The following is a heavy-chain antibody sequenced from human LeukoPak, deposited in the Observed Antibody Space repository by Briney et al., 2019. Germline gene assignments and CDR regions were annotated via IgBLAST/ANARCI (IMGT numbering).Heavy chain of an antibody. J-gene: IGHJ6*03. CDR2: IIPIFGTA. Sequence: ASVKVSCKASGGTFSSYAISWVRQAPGQGLEWMGGIIPIFGTANYAQKFQGRLTITADESTSTAYMELSSLRSEDTAVYYCARVNRAGHMVRGGGYYYYYYMDVWGKGTTVTISS. CDR3: ARVNRAGHMVRGGGYYYYYYMDV. V-gene: IGHV1-69*13. D-gene: IGHD3-10*01. CDR1: GGTFSSYA.